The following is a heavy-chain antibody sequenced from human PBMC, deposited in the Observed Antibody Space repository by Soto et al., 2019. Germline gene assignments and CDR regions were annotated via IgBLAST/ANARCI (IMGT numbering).Heavy chain of an antibody. Sequence: PGGSLRLSCAASGFTFSSYAVHWVRQAPGKGLEWVAVISYDGSNKYYADSVKGRFTISRDNSKNTLYLQMNSLRAEDTAVYYCARDNSLRAPSLVRVSLKRLDYWGQGTLVTVSS. V-gene: IGHV3-30-3*01. D-gene: IGHD1-20*01. J-gene: IGHJ4*02. CDR2: ISYDGSNK. CDR1: GFTFSSYA. CDR3: ARDNSLRAPSLVRVSLKRLDY.